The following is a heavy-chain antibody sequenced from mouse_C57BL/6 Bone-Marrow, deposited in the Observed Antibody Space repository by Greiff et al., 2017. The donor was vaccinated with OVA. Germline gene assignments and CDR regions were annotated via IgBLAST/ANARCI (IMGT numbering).Heavy chain of an antibody. Sequence: QVQLQQSGPELVKPGASVKISCKASGYAFSSSWMNWVKQRPGKGLEWIGRIYPGDGDTNSNGKFKGKATLTADKSASTAYMQLSSLTSEDSAVFFCALYGNYFDYWGQGTTLTVSS. J-gene: IGHJ2*01. D-gene: IGHD2-1*01. CDR3: ALYGNYFDY. CDR2: IYPGDGDT. V-gene: IGHV1-82*01. CDR1: GYAFSSSW.